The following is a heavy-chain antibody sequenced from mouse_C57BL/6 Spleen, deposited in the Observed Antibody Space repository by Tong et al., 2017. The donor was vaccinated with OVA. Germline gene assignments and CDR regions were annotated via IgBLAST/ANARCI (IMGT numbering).Heavy chain of an antibody. CDR1: GFNIKDDY. CDR3: TMGITTVVATRAY. D-gene: IGHD1-1*01. V-gene: IGHV14-4*01. CDR2: IDPENGDT. J-gene: IGHJ3*01. Sequence: EVQLQESGAELVRPGASVKLSCTASGFNIKDDYMHWVKQRPEQGLEWIGWIDPENGDTEYASKFQGKATITADTSSNTAYLQLSSLTSEDTAVYYCTMGITTVVATRAYWGQGTLVTVSA.